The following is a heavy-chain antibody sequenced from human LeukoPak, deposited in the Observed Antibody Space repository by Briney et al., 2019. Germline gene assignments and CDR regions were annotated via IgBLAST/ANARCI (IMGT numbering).Heavy chain of an antibody. CDR1: GGSISSYY. J-gene: IGHJ5*02. V-gene: IGHV4-59*12. CDR3: ARDQVDSYDSSGYYAWFDP. D-gene: IGHD3-22*01. Sequence: SETLSLTCTVSGGSISSYYWSWIRQPPGKGLEWIGNINHSGSTYYNPSFRSRVTISVDRSKNQVSLMLRSVTAADTAMYYCARDQVDSYDSSGYYAWFDPWGQGTLVIVSS. CDR2: INHSGST.